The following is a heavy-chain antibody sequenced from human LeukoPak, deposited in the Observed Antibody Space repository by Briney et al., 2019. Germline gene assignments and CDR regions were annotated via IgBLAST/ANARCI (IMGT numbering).Heavy chain of an antibody. V-gene: IGHV3-21*01. CDR3: ARPDYYDSSGYLD. D-gene: IGHD3-22*01. Sequence: GGSLRLSCAASGFTFSSYSMNWVCQAPGKGLEWVSSISSSSSYIYYADSVKGRFTISRDNAKNSLYLQMNSLRAEDTAVYYCARPDYYDSSGYLDWGQGILVTVSS. CDR1: GFTFSSYS. J-gene: IGHJ4*02. CDR2: ISSSSSYI.